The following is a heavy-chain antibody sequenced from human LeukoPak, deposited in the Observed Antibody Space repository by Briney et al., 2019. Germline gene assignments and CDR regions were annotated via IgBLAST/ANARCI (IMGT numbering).Heavy chain of an antibody. D-gene: IGHD3-3*01. CDR1: GGSISSGDYY. J-gene: IGHJ4*02. Sequence: SQTLSLTCTVSGGSISSGDYYWSWLRQPPGKGLEWIGYIYYSGSTYYNPSLKSRVTISVDTSKNQFSLKLSSVTAADTAVYYCARAGTLEWSFAYLDYWGQGTLVTVSS. V-gene: IGHV4-30-4*01. CDR2: IYYSGST. CDR3: ARAGTLEWSFAYLDY.